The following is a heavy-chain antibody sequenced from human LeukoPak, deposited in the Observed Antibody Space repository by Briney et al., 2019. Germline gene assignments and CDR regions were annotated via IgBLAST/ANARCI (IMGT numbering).Heavy chain of an antibody. V-gene: IGHV4-59*08. CDR2: INYSGST. D-gene: IGHD3-10*01. Sequence: PSETLSLTCTVSGGSLTRYHWGWIRQPPGKGLEWIGYINYSGSTNCSPSLESRVTISLDTSKNQFSLQLSSVTAADTAVYYCARHYYGSGINWFDPWGQGTLVTVSS. J-gene: IGHJ5*02. CDR3: ARHYYGSGINWFDP. CDR1: GGSLTRYH.